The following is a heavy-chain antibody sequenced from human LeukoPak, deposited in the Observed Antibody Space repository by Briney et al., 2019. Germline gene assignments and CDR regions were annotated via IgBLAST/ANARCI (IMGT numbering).Heavy chain of an antibody. D-gene: IGHD2-15*01. J-gene: IGHJ4*02. CDR3: LRHVVGWGYFDS. CDR1: GGSISSYY. V-gene: IGHV4-39*01. Sequence: PSETLSLTCTVSGGSISSYYWGWIRKPPAKGQERIGSIHYKGTTYYSQTLNSRVTISVDTSTSQYYLTLISMTATATDTYDYLRHVVGWGYFDSWGQGALVTVSS. CDR2: IHYKGTT.